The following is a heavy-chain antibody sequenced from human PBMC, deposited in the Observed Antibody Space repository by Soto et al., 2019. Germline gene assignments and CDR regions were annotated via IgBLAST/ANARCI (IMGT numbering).Heavy chain of an antibody. CDR3: ARASCSGGSCYSDY. CDR1: GFTFSDHY. Sequence: GGSLRLSCAASGFTFSDHYMDWVRQAPGKGLEWVGRTRNKANSYTTEYAASVKGRFTISRDDSKNSLYLQMNSLKTEDTSVYYCARASCSGGSCYSDYWGQGTLVTVSS. D-gene: IGHD2-15*01. J-gene: IGHJ4*02. CDR2: TRNKANSYTT. V-gene: IGHV3-72*01.